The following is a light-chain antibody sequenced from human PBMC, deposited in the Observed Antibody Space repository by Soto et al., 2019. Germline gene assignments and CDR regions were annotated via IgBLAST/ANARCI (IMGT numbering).Light chain of an antibody. V-gene: IGKV1-5*01. CDR1: QSISSW. CDR2: DAS. Sequence: DIQMTQSPSTLSVSVGDRVTITCRASQSISSWLAWYQQKPGKAPKLLIYDASSLESGVPSRFSGSGSGTEFTLTISSLQPDDFATYYCQQYNTYSTFGQGTRLDIK. J-gene: IGKJ5*01. CDR3: QQYNTYST.